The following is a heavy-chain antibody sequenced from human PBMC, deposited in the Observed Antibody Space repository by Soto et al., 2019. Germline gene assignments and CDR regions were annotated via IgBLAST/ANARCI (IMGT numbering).Heavy chain of an antibody. J-gene: IGHJ6*02. D-gene: IGHD2-2*01. CDR3: ARSQGSSTSLEIYYYYYYGMDV. CDR1: GGTFSSYA. V-gene: IGHV1-69*01. CDR2: IIPISGTA. Sequence: QVQLVQSGAEVKKPGSSVKVSCKASGGTFSSYAISWVRQXXXXXXXXXGGIIPISGTANYAQKFQGRVTITADESTSTAYMELSSLGSEDTAVYYCARSQGSSTSLEIYYYYYYGMDVWGQGTTVTVSS.